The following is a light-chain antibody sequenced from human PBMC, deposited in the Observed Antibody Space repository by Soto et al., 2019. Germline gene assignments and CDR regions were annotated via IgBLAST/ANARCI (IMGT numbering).Light chain of an antibody. CDR3: QQYGSYTWT. Sequence: EIVLTRSPGTRSLSPGEVASLGGMASQSVSSSYLAWYQQKPGQAPRLLIYGASSRATGIPDRFSGSGSGTDFTLTISRLEPEDFAVYYCQQYGSYTWTFGQGTKVDIK. J-gene: IGKJ1*01. CDR2: GAS. CDR1: QSVSSSY. V-gene: IGKV3-20*01.